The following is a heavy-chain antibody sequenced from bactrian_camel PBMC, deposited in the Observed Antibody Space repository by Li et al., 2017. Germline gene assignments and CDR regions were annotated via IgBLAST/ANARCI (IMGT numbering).Heavy chain of an antibody. CDR3: ANTVAGSPYY. D-gene: IGHD6*01. J-gene: IGHJ4*01. Sequence: VQLVESGGGLVQPGGSLRLSCAASGFTFGTYDMSWVRQAPGKGLEWVSDISSGGGTTNYGDSVKGRFTISRDNAKNMVYLHLNSLKTEGMAMYYCANTVAGSPYYWGQGTQVTVS. CDR1: GFTFGTYD. V-gene: IGHV3S42*01. CDR2: ISSGGGTT.